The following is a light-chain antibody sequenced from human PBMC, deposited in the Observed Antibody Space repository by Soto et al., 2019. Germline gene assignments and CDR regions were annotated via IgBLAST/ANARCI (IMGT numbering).Light chain of an antibody. CDR1: QSVSSSS. CDR3: QQYGSSPGWT. CDR2: GAS. V-gene: IGKV3-20*01. Sequence: ESVLTQSPGTLYLSPGESATLSCRASQSVSSSSLAWYQQKPDQAPRLLIYGASSMATGIPDRFSGSGSGTDLTLTISSLELEDFAVYYCQQYGSSPGWTFGQGTKVEIK. J-gene: IGKJ1*01.